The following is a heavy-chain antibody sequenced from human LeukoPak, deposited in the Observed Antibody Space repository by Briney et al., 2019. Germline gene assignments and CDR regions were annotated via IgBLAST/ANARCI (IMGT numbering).Heavy chain of an antibody. CDR1: GGSFSGYY. CDR2: INHSGST. J-gene: IGHJ5*02. V-gene: IGHV4-34*01. D-gene: IGHD3-3*01. Sequence: SETLSLTCAVYGGSFSGYYWSWIRQPPGKGLEWIGEINHSGSTNYNPSLKSRVTISVDTSKNQFSLKLSSVTAADTAVYYCARPSRPITILGVNWFAPGGQGTLVTVS. CDR3: ARPSRPITILGVNWFAP.